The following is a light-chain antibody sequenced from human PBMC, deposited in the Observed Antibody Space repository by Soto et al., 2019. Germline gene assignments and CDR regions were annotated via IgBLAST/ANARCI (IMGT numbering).Light chain of an antibody. V-gene: IGKV1-5*03. J-gene: IGKJ1*01. Sequence: DIQMTQSPSTLSASVGDRVTITCRASQGIGNWLAWYQQKPGKAPHLLIYKASYLQTGVPSRFSGGGSGTEFTLTISSLQPDDFATYYCQHYNSFLRTFGQGTKVEIK. CDR3: QHYNSFLRT. CDR1: QGIGNW. CDR2: KAS.